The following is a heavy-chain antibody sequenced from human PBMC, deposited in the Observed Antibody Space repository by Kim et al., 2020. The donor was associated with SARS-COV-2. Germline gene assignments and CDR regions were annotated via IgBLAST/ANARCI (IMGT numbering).Heavy chain of an antibody. CDR1: GFTVNSFG. D-gene: IGHD6-19*01. V-gene: IGHV3-23*01. J-gene: IGHJ5*02. CDR3: ARDSDRSCGRCFGP. CDR2: MSGSGST. Sequence: GGSLRLSCEASGFTVNSFGMHWVRQAPGKGLEWVSGMSGSGSTYYADSVKGRFTISRDTSKSTLYLQMNSLTTEDTAVYYCARDSDRSCGRCFGPWGQGT.